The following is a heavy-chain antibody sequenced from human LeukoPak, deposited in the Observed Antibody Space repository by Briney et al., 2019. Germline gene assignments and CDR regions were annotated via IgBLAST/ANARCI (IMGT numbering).Heavy chain of an antibody. CDR1: GDSISGVY. V-gene: IGHV4-59*08. CDR3: ARHPFATPFDH. D-gene: IGHD2-15*01. CDR2: VYYSGDT. J-gene: IGHJ4*02. Sequence: SETLSLTCTVSGDSISGVYWSWIRQPPGKGLEWIGYVYYSGDTNYNPSLKSRVTMSLDTSKNQVSLRLSSVTAADTAVYYCARHPFATPFDHWGRGTLLAVSS.